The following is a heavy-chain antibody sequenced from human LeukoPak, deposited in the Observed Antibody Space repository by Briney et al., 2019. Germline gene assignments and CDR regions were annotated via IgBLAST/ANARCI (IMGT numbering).Heavy chain of an antibody. CDR3: AKDREKAVGASIFDH. J-gene: IGHJ4*02. CDR1: GFTFSDYA. Sequence: GGSLRLSRAVSGFTFSDYAMSWVRQAPGKGLEWVLGISFSVISTNYADSVKGRFIISRDNSNNTLYLQMNSLRAEDTAVYYCAKDREKAVGASIFDHWGQGTLVTVSS. D-gene: IGHD1-26*01. V-gene: IGHV3-23*01. CDR2: ISFSVIST.